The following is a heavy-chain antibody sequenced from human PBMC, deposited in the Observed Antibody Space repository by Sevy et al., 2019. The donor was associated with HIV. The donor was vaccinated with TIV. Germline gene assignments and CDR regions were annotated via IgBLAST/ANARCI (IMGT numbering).Heavy chain of an antibody. Sequence: GGSLRLSCTASSFDFANAWMNWVRQAPGKGLEWVGHIRSITDGGAADYAAPVKGRFTISRQDSKNTLYLHMNSLKAEDTAVYYCSTDDLISYWGRGTLVTVSS. CDR2: IRSITDGGAA. V-gene: IGHV3-15*07. CDR3: STDDLISY. CDR1: SFDFANAW. J-gene: IGHJ4*02.